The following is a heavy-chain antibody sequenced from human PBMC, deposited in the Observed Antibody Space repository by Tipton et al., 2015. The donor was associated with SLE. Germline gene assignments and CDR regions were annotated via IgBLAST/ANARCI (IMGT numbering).Heavy chain of an antibody. CDR2: VIPVLSVT. Sequence: QSGPEVKKPGSSVKVSCKASGGTFSSFSISWVRQAPGQGLEWMGTVIPVLSVTKYAEKFQDSVTITTDESTGATYMEVSRLTSEDTAVYYCAKRSPLTSFYYGLDVWGRGTTVTVSS. CDR1: GGTFSSFS. J-gene: IGHJ6*02. D-gene: IGHD3-9*01. V-gene: IGHV1-69*16. CDR3: AKRSPLTSFYYGLDV.